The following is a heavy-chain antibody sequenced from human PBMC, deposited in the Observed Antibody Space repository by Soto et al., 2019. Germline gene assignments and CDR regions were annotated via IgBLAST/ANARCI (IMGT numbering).Heavy chain of an antibody. CDR3: ARDQGITIFGVVIILSMDV. Sequence: SRTLSLSCAMSVDSVSSNSAAWNWIRQSASRGREWLGRTYYRSKWYNDYAVSVKRRITINPDTSKNQFSLQLNSVTPEETAVYYGARDQGITIFGVVIILSMDVWGQGTTVTVSS. V-gene: IGHV6-1*01. J-gene: IGHJ6*02. CDR1: VDSVSSNSAA. CDR2: TYYRSKWYN. D-gene: IGHD3-3*01.